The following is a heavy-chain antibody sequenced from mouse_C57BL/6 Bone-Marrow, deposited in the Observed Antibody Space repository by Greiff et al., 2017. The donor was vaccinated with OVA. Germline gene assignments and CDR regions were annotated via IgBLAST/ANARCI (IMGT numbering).Heavy chain of an antibody. CDR3: ARNYGSLYAMDY. CDR2: SGPGSGST. J-gene: IGHJ4*01. CDR1: GYTFTDYY. D-gene: IGHD1-1*01. V-gene: IGHV1-77*01. Sequence: QVQLQQSGAELVKPGASVKISCKASGYTFTDYYINWVKQRPGQGLEWIGKSGPGSGSTYYNEKFKGKATLTADKSSSTAYMQLSSLTSEDSAVYFCARNYGSLYAMDYWGQGTSVTVSA.